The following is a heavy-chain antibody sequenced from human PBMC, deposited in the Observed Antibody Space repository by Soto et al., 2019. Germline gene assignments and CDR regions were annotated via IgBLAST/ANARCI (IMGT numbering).Heavy chain of an antibody. CDR3: ARGIRGKYGMDV. CDR2: INGDGSST. J-gene: IGHJ6*02. V-gene: IGHV3-74*01. Sequence: EVQLVESVGGLVQPGGSLRLSCATSGFTFSDYWLHWVRQAPGKGLVWVSRINGDGSSTDYADSVKGRFTISRDNAENTVYLQMNSLSAEDTAVYYCARGIRGKYGMDVWGHGTTITVSS. CDR1: GFTFSDYW. D-gene: IGHD3-10*01.